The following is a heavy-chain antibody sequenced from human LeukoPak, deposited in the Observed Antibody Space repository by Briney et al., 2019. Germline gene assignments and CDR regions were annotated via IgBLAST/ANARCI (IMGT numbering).Heavy chain of an antibody. CDR1: GGSISSSSYY. V-gene: IGHV4-39*01. J-gene: IGHJ4*02. CDR3: ARGLAIAVAEANLDY. CDR2: IYYSGST. D-gene: IGHD6-19*01. Sequence: SETLSLTCTVSGGSISSSSYYWGWIRQPPGKGLEWIGSIYYSGSTYYNPSLKSRVTISVDTSKSQFSLKLSSVTAADTAVYYCARGLAIAVAEANLDYWGQGTLVTVSS.